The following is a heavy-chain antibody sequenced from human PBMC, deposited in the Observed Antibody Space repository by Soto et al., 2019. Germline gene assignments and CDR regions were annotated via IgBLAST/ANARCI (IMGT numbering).Heavy chain of an antibody. Sequence: SETLSLTCTVSGGSISSYYWSWIRQPPGKGLEWIGYIYYTGSTNYNPSLKSRVTISVDTSKNQFSLKLTSVTAADTGVYYCGSSPPFHYWGRGILVPVSS. V-gene: IGHV4-59*08. CDR2: IYYTGST. CDR1: GGSISSYY. J-gene: IGHJ4*02. CDR3: GSSPPFHY.